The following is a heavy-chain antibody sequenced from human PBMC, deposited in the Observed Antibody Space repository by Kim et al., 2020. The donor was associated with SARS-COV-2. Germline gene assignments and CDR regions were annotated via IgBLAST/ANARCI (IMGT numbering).Heavy chain of an antibody. J-gene: IGHJ6*02. Sequence: SVQGRFTISRDNSKNTLYLQMNNLRAEDTAVYYCAKDRGSGRQQPYGMDVWGQGTTVTVSS. D-gene: IGHD6-13*01. V-gene: IGHV3-23*01. CDR3: AKDRGSGRQQPYGMDV.